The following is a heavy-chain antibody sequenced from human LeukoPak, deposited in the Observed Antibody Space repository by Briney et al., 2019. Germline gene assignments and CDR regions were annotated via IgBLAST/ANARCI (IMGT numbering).Heavy chain of an antibody. CDR3: ARHPKDPGIDYYDSPAPDGVGPGAFDI. CDR2: IYYSGST. CDR1: GGSISSYY. V-gene: IGHV4-59*08. J-gene: IGHJ3*02. Sequence: SSETLSLTCTVSGGSISSYYWSWIRQPPGKGLEWIGYIYYSGSTNYNPSLKSRVTISVDTSKNQFSLKLSSVTAADTAVYYCARHPKDPGIDYYDSPAPDGVGPGAFDIWGQGTMVTVSS. D-gene: IGHD3-22*01.